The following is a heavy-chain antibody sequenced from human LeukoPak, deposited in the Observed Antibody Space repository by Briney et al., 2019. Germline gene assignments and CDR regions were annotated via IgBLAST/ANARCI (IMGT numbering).Heavy chain of an antibody. CDR3: ASSIEAVTSRYGFDM. CDR2: INPNSGGT. V-gene: IGHV1-2*02. Sequence: GASVTVSCKASGYTFTGYYMHWVRQAPGQGLEWMGWINPNSGGTNYAQKFQGRVTMTRDTSISTAYLQWSSLKASDTAVYYCASSIEAVTSRYGFDMWGQGAMVTVSS. CDR1: GYTFTGYY. J-gene: IGHJ3*02. D-gene: IGHD5-24*01.